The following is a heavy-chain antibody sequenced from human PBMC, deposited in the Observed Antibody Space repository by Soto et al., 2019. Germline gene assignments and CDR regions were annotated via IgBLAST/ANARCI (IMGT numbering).Heavy chain of an antibody. CDR2: IYYSGST. V-gene: IGHV4-31*03. Sequence: SETLSLTCTVSGGSISSGGYYLSWIRQHPGKGLEWIGYIYYSGSTYYNPSLKSRVTISVDTSKNQFSLKLSSVTAADTAVYYCARDLITMTSPWGQGTLVTVSS. CDR1: GGSISSGGYY. D-gene: IGHD3-22*01. J-gene: IGHJ5*02. CDR3: ARDLITMTSP.